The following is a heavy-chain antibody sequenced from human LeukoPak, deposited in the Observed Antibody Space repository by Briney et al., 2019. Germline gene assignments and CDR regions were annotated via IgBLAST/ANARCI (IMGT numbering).Heavy chain of an antibody. Sequence: GGSLRLSCAASGFTFSSYAMHWVRQAPGKGLEWVTIISYDGSNKYYADSVKGRFTISRDNSKNTLYLQMNSLRAEDTAVYYCARSRRRELLGTSFDHWGQGTLVTVSS. V-gene: IGHV3-30*04. CDR1: GFTFSSYA. J-gene: IGHJ4*02. CDR3: ARSRRRELLGTSFDH. CDR2: ISYDGSNK. D-gene: IGHD1-26*01.